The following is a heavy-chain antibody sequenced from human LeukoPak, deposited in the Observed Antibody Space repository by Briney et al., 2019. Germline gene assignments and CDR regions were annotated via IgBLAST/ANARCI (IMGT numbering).Heavy chain of an antibody. Sequence: SETLSLTCTVSGGSISSYYWSWIRQPPGKGLEWIGYIYYSGSTNYNPSLKSRVTISVDTSKNQFSLKLSSVAAADTAVYYCARGGSSSGRIDYWGQGTLVTVSS. CDR2: IYYSGST. CDR1: GGSISSYY. D-gene: IGHD6-6*01. CDR3: ARGGSSSGRIDY. V-gene: IGHV4-59*01. J-gene: IGHJ4*02.